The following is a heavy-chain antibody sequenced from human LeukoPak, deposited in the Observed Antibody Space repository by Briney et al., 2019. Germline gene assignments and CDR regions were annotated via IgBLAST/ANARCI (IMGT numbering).Heavy chain of an antibody. D-gene: IGHD6-19*01. V-gene: IGHV3-74*01. CDR3: ARGSSDWYGIDY. J-gene: IGHJ4*02. CDR2: INIDGTRT. Sequence: GGSLRLSCAASGFSISNYWMHWVRQVPGKGLVCVSRINIDGTRTSYADSVKGRFTISRDNAKNALYLQMNSLRDEDTAVYYCARGSSDWYGIDYWGQGALVNVSS. CDR1: GFSISNYW.